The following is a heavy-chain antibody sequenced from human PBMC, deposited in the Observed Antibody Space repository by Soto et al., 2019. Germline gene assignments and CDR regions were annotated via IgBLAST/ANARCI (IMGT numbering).Heavy chain of an antibody. Sequence: VQLVQSGAEVKKPGASVKVSCKASGYTFTSYAISWVRQAPGQGLEWMGWISAYNGNTNYAQKRQGTVTMTTDTSTSTAYLEMRSLRSEDTAVYDCASGAPPELDWCQGTLVTVSS. CDR2: ISAYNGNT. CDR3: ASGAPPELD. V-gene: IGHV1-18*01. D-gene: IGHD1-7*01. CDR1: GYTFTSYA. J-gene: IGHJ4*02.